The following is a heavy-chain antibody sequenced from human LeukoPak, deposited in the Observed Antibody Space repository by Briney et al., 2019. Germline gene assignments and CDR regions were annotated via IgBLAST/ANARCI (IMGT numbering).Heavy chain of an antibody. D-gene: IGHD4-17*01. Sequence: GGSLRLSCAASGFTFSTYAMSWVRQAPGKGLERVSAISGSSGSTYYADAVKGRFTISRDNSKNTLYLQMDSLRAGDTAVYYCATDYAGDYWGQGTLVTVSS. CDR2: ISGSSGST. CDR3: ATDYAGDY. V-gene: IGHV3-23*01. CDR1: GFTFSTYA. J-gene: IGHJ4*02.